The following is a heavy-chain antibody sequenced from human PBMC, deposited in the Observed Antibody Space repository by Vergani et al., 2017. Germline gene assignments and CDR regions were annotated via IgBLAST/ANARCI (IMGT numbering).Heavy chain of an antibody. CDR3: ATKSCFRPGCQRGYFRE. J-gene: IGHJ1*01. D-gene: IGHD6-13*01. CDR2: ISYDGTQK. V-gene: IGHV3-30*03. CDR1: GFTSSYYG. Sequence: QVHLVESGGGVVQPGRSLRLSCVVSGFTSSYYGMHWVRQAPGKGLEWVAVISYDGTQKYYADSVKGRFTISRDNSKSPLYLQMNSLRTEDTAVYCCATKSCFRPGCQRGYFREWGQGTLVTVSS.